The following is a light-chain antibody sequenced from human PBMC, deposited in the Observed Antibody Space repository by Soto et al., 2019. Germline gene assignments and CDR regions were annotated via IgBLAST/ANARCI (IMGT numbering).Light chain of an antibody. CDR1: TSNIENNP. J-gene: IGLJ3*02. Sequence: QSVLTQPPSASGTPGQRVTISCSGSTSNIENNPVNWYQQLPGTAPKLLIFTNDQRPSGVPDRFSGSKSGTSASLAISGLQSEDEADFYFASWDDSLNALVFGGGTQLTVL. V-gene: IGLV1-44*01. CDR3: ASWDDSLNALV. CDR2: TND.